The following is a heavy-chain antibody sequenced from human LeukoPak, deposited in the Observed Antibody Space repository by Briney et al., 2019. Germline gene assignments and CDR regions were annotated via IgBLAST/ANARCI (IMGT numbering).Heavy chain of an antibody. D-gene: IGHD7-27*01. V-gene: IGHV1-18*04. Sequence: ASVKVSCKASGYSFTSYGISWVRQAPGQGLEWMGWISAYNGNTNYAQKLQGRVTMTTDTSTSTAYMELRSLRSDDTAVYYCARAGDFVTVAVFDYWGQGTLVTVSS. CDR3: ARAGDFVTVAVFDY. J-gene: IGHJ4*02. CDR1: GYSFTSYG. CDR2: ISAYNGNT.